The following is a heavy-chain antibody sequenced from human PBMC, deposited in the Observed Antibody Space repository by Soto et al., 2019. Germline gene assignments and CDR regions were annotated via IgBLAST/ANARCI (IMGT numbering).Heavy chain of an antibody. Sequence: QVQLVQSGGGVVEPGKSLRLSCAVSGFTFSRYAMHWVRQAPGKGLEWVAVISNDGSRKFYADPVKGRFTIYRENSKNTLYLQMNSLRPEDTADYYCARDLIVGSQKNQDYWGQGTLVTVSS. J-gene: IGHJ4*02. CDR1: GFTFSRYA. V-gene: IGHV3-30-3*01. D-gene: IGHD1-26*01. CDR3: ARDLIVGSQKNQDY. CDR2: ISNDGSRK.